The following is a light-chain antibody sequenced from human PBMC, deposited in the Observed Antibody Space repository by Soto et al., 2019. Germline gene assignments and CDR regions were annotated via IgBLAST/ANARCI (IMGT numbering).Light chain of an antibody. Sequence: EIVLTQSPGTLSLSPGERATLSCMASQSVSNNYLAWYQQKPGQAPRLLIYGASNRATGIPDRFSGSGSGTDFTLTISSLQPEDFATYYCQQANSFPLTFGGGTKVDIK. V-gene: IGKV3-20*01. CDR1: QSVSNNY. CDR2: GAS. CDR3: QQANSFPLT. J-gene: IGKJ4*01.